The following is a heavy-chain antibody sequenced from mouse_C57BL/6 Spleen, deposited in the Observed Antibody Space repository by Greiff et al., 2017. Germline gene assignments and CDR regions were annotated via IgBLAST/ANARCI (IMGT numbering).Heavy chain of an antibody. J-gene: IGHJ2*01. V-gene: IGHV1-66*01. CDR1: GYSFTSYY. CDR3: AGSEFYYGSSCGY. Sequence: QVQLQQSGPELVKPGASVKISCKASGYSFTSYYIHWVKQRPGQGLEWIGWIYPGSGNTKYNEKFKGKATLTADTSSSTAYMQLSSLTSEDSAVYCYAGSEFYYGSSCGYWGKGTTLTVSS. D-gene: IGHD1-1*01. CDR2: IYPGSGNT.